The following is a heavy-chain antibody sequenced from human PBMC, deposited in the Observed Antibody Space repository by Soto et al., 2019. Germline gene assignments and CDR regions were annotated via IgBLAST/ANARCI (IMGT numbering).Heavy chain of an antibody. Sequence: SETLSLTCAVSGGSISSGGYSWSWIRQPPGKGLEWIGYIYHSGSTYYNPSLKSRVTISVDRSKNQFSLKLSSVTAADTAVYYCARFAVLSGWFDPWGQGTLVTVSS. CDR3: ARFAVLSGWFDP. CDR2: IYHSGST. CDR1: GGSISSGGYS. D-gene: IGHD6-19*01. J-gene: IGHJ5*02. V-gene: IGHV4-30-2*01.